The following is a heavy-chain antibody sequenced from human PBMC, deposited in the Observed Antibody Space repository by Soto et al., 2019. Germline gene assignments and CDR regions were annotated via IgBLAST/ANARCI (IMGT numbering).Heavy chain of an antibody. V-gene: IGHV4-34*01. CDR3: ARGREPPGSGGSCDFDY. CDR2: INHSGST. CDR1: GGSFSGYY. J-gene: IGHJ4*02. D-gene: IGHD2-15*01. Sequence: QVQLQQWGAGLLKPSETLSLTCAVYGGSFSGYYWSWIRQPPGKGLEWIGEINHSGSTNYNPSLKSRVTISVDTSKNQFSLKLSSVTAADTAVYYCARGREPPGSGGSCDFDYWGQGTLVTVSS.